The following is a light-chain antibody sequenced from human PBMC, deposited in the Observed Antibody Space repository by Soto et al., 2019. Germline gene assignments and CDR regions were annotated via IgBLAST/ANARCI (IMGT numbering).Light chain of an antibody. CDR2: WAS. CDR1: QNVLQRSNNKNY. Sequence: DIVMTQSPDSLAVSLGERATINCKSSQNVLQRSNNKNYLAWYQQKPGQPPKLLISWASTRASGVPDRFSGSGSGTDFTLTISSPQAEDVAFYYCQHYYSTPYTFGQGTKLEIK. J-gene: IGKJ2*01. CDR3: QHYYSTPYT. V-gene: IGKV4-1*01.